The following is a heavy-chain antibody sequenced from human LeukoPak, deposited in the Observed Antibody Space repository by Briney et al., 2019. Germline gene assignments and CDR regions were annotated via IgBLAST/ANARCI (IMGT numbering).Heavy chain of an antibody. CDR3: ARVQYSSSVDS. CDR1: GGSISSYY. CDR2: IYHSGST. Sequence: SETLSLTCTVSGGSISSYYWSWIRQPPGKGLEWIGSIYHSGSTYYNPSLKSRVTISVDTSKNQFSLKLSSVTAADTAVYYCARVQYSSSVDSWGQGTLVTVSS. D-gene: IGHD6-6*01. V-gene: IGHV4-39*07. J-gene: IGHJ4*02.